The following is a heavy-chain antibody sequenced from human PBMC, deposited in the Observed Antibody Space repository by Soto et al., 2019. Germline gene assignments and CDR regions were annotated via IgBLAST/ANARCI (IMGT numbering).Heavy chain of an antibody. CDR3: SRLPRSSGRDAY. Sequence: PGGSLRLSCAASGFTFSSHWMNWVRQSPGKGLEWVASTKPDGGDSDYVDSVKGRFTISRDNARNSLYLQMNSLSPDDTAEYYCSRLPRSSGRDAYWGQGTLVTVSS. V-gene: IGHV3-7*01. D-gene: IGHD3-22*01. CDR1: GFTFSSHW. J-gene: IGHJ4*02. CDR2: TKPDGGDS.